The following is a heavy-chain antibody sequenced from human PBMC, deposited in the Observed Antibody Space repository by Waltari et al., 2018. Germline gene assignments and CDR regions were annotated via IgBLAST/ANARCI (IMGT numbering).Heavy chain of an antibody. Sequence: EVQLVESGGGLIQPGGSLRLSCAASGFTVSSNYMSWVRQAPGKGLEWVSVIYSGGSTYYADSVKGRFTISRDNSKNTVHLQMKNLTAEDTALYYCARATNWVLEAFDLWGQGTMVTVSP. D-gene: IGHD1-1*01. CDR1: GFTVSSNY. CDR2: IYSGGST. J-gene: IGHJ3*01. CDR3: ARATNWVLEAFDL. V-gene: IGHV3-53*01.